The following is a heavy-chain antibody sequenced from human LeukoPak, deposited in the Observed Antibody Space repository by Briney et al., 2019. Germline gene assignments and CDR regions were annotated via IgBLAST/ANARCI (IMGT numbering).Heavy chain of an antibody. CDR1: GGSISNYY. D-gene: IGHD6-13*01. J-gene: IGHJ4*02. CDR3: ARSPGWAAAGNEYYFDY. V-gene: IGHV4-59*01. CDR2: IHYSGST. Sequence: SETLSLTCTVSGGSISNYYWSWIRQPPGKGLEWITYIHYSGSTHYSPSLKSRVTISLGTSKNQFSLKLSSVTAADTAVYYCARSPGWAAAGNEYYFDYWGQGTLVTVSS.